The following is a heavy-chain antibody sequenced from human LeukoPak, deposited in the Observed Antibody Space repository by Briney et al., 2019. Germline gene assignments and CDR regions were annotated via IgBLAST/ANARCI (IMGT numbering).Heavy chain of an antibody. Sequence: GGSLRLSCAASGFTFSDFTFTDYYMSWIRQAPGKGLEWVSYISSTSNTIYQPDSVKGRFTISRDNAKNSLYLQMNSLSAEDTAVYYCARDRSGSGWYVDYWGQGTLVTVSS. CDR2: ISSTSNTI. CDR3: ARDRSGSGWYVDY. D-gene: IGHD6-19*01. CDR1: GFTFSDFTFTDYY. J-gene: IGHJ4*02. V-gene: IGHV3-11*04.